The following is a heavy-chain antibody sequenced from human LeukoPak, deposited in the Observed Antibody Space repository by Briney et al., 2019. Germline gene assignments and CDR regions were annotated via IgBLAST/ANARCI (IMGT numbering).Heavy chain of an antibody. D-gene: IGHD5-12*01. V-gene: IGHV3-21*01. J-gene: IGHJ4*02. Sequence: GGSLRLSCAASGFTFSSYSMNWVRQAPGKGLEWVSSISSSSSYIYYADSVKGRFTISRDNAKNSLYLQMNSLRAEDTAVYYCARVNSLYSGPSYPHLDYWGQGTLVTVSS. CDR2: ISSSSSYI. CDR3: ARVNSLYSGPSYPHLDY. CDR1: GFTFSSYS.